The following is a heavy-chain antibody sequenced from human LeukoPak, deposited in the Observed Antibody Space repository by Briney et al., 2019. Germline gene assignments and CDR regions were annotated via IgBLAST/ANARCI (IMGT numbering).Heavy chain of an antibody. D-gene: IGHD3-22*01. CDR3: ARHSFRGSSGPDWYFDL. CDR2: IYYSGST. CDR1: GGSISSYY. Sequence: SEALSLTCTVSGGSISSYYWSWIRQPPGKGLEWIGYIYYSGSTNYNLSLKSRVTISVDTSKNQFSLKLSSVTAADTAVYYCARHSFRGSSGPDWYFDLWGRGTLVTVSS. V-gene: IGHV4-59*08. J-gene: IGHJ2*01.